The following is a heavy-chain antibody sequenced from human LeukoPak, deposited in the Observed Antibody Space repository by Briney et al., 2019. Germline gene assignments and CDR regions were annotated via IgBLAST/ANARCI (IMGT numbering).Heavy chain of an antibody. D-gene: IGHD6-19*01. CDR2: IYYSGST. V-gene: IGHV4-61*01. J-gene: IGHJ6*02. CDR3: ARDPGIAVAGTGDYYYYGMDV. Sequence: PSETLSLTCTVSGGSVSSGSYYWSWIRQPPGKGLEWIGYIYYSGSTNYNPSLKSRVTISVDTSKNQFSLKLSSVTAADTAVYYCARDPGIAVAGTGDYYYYGMDVWGQGTTVTVSS. CDR1: GGSVSSGSYY.